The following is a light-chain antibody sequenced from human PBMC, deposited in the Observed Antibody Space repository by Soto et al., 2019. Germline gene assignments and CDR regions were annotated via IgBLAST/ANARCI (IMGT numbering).Light chain of an antibody. CDR2: AAS. CDR1: QSISSY. J-gene: IGKJ4*01. V-gene: IGKV1-39*01. Sequence: DIQMTQSPSSLSASVGDRVTITCRASQSISSYFNWYQQKPGKAPKLLIYAASSLQSGVPSRFSGSGAGTDFTLTIRIQQPEDLATYYCQQSYSTLTFGGGTKVEIK. CDR3: QQSYSTLT.